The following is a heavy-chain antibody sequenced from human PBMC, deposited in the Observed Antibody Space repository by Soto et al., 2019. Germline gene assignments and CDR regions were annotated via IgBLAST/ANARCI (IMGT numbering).Heavy chain of an antibody. J-gene: IGHJ6*03. Sequence: EVQLVESGGGLVQPGGSLRLSCAASGFTFSSYWMSWVRQAPGKGLEWVANIKQDGSKKYYVDSVKGRFTISRDNAKTSLYLQMTRLRAEDTAVYYCARPYGQQQLVRHYYYYYYLAVWGKGPTVTVSS. V-gene: IGHV3-7*01. CDR2: IKQDGSKK. CDR3: ARPYGQQQLVRHYYYYYYLAV. CDR1: GFTFSSYW. D-gene: IGHD6-13*01.